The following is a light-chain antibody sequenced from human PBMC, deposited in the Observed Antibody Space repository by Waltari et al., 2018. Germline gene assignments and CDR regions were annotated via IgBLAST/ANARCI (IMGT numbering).Light chain of an antibody. CDR3: SSYARSDNSVL. Sequence: QSALTQPASVSGSPGQSITISCTGSSYDVGGYNLVSWYRQFPNKAPQLIIYEGARRPSGVSSRFSASKSGNTASLTISGLQAEDEALYFCSSYARSDNSVLFGGGTQLSVL. J-gene: IGLJ2*01. CDR2: EGA. CDR1: SYDVGGYNL. V-gene: IGLV2-23*01.